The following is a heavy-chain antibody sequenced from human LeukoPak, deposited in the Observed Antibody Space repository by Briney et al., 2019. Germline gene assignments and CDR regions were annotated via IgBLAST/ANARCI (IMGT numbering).Heavy chain of an antibody. CDR1: GGSISSGSYY. CDR2: IYTSGST. V-gene: IGHV4-61*02. CDR3: ASSGYSYGYYFDY. Sequence: SETLSLTCTVSGGSISSGSYYWSWIRQPAGKGLGWIGRIYTSGSTNYNPSLKSRVTISVDTSKNQFSLKLSSVTAADTAVYYCASSGYSYGYYFDYWGQGTLVTVSS. J-gene: IGHJ4*02. D-gene: IGHD5-18*01.